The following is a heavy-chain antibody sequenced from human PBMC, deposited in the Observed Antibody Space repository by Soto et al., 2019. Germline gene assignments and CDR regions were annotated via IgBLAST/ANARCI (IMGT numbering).Heavy chain of an antibody. D-gene: IGHD3-22*01. J-gene: IGHJ4*02. CDR3: ERELSSGYAFFCY. V-gene: IGHV4-59*01. CDR1: GGSISSYY. CDR2: IYYSGST. Sequence: PSETLSLTCTVSGGSISSYYWSWIRQPPGKGLEWIGYIYYSGSTNYNPSLKSRVTISVDTSKNQFSLKLSSVTAADTAVYYCERELSSGYAFFCYWGQGTLVTVS.